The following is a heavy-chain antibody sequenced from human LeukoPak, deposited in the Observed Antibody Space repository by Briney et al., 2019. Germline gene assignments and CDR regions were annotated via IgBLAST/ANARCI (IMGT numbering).Heavy chain of an antibody. Sequence: GGSLRLSCAASGFTFSSYAMHWVRQAPGKGLEWVAVISYDGSNKYYADSVKGRFTISRDNSKNTLYLQMNSLRAEDTAVYYCARGQWLPFDWFDPWGQGTLVTVSS. CDR1: GFTFSSYA. CDR2: ISYDGSNK. V-gene: IGHV3-30-3*01. CDR3: ARGQWLPFDWFDP. J-gene: IGHJ5*02. D-gene: IGHD3-22*01.